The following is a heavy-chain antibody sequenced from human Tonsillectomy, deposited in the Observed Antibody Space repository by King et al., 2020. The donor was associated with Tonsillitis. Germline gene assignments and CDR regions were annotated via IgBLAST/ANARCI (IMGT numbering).Heavy chain of an antibody. D-gene: IGHD3-3*01. J-gene: IGHJ6*02. CDR2: ISYDGSNK. CDR1: GFTFSSYG. Sequence: VQLVESGGGVVQPGRSLRLSCAASGFTFSSYGMHWVRQAPGKGLEWVAVISYDGSNKYYADSVKGRFTISRDNSKNTLYLQMNSLRAEDTAVYYCAKGDRFLEWLFGAAHYCGMDVWGQGTTVTVSS. V-gene: IGHV3-30*18. CDR3: AKGDRFLEWLFGAAHYCGMDV.